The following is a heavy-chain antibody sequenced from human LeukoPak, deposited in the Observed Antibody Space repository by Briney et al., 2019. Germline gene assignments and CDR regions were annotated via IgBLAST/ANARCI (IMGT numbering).Heavy chain of an antibody. J-gene: IGHJ6*02. CDR1: GFTFSDYY. CDR2: IYSGGST. Sequence: PGGSLRLSCAASGFTFSDYYMSWVRQAPGKGLEWVSVIYSGGSTYYSDSVKGRFTISRHNSKNTLYLQMNSLRAEDTAVYYCARDLLTGTAYGMDVWGQGTTVTVSS. V-gene: IGHV3-53*04. D-gene: IGHD1-20*01. CDR3: ARDLLTGTAYGMDV.